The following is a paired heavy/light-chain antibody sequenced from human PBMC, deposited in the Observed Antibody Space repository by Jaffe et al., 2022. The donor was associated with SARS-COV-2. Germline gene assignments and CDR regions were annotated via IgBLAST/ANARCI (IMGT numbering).Light chain of an antibody. CDR3: QQYGTSLVT. CDR1: QSVSSSY. V-gene: IGKV3-20*01. J-gene: IGKJ4*01. Sequence: EIVLTQSPGTLSLSPGERATLSCRASQSVSSSYLAWYQQKPGQAPRLLIYGASSRATGIPDRFSGSGSGTDFTLTISRLEPEDFAVYYCQQYGTSLVTFGRGTKVEIK. CDR2: GAS.
Heavy chain of an antibody. CDR2: IYYRGST. CDR1: GGSISTSSYS. J-gene: IGHJ4*02. D-gene: IGHD3-10*01. Sequence: QLQLQESGPGLVKPSETLSLTCTVSGGSISTSSYSWGWIRQPPGKGLEYIGTIYYRGSTYYNPSLRSRVTISVDTSKNQFSLELSSVTAADTAVFYCARRESIYGGGYFDYWGQGALVTVSS. V-gene: IGHV4-39*01. CDR3: ARRESIYGGGYFDY.